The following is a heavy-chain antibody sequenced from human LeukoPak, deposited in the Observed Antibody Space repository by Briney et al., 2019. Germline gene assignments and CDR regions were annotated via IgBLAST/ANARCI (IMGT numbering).Heavy chain of an antibody. Sequence: SETLSLTCTVSGGSISSYYWSWIRQPPGKGLEWIGYIYYSGSTNYNPSLKSRVTISVDTSKNQFSLKLSSVTAADTAVYYCARVSPDILTGYPFDYWGQGTLVTVSS. CDR3: ARVSPDILTGYPFDY. D-gene: IGHD3-9*01. V-gene: IGHV4-59*12. J-gene: IGHJ4*02. CDR1: GGSISSYY. CDR2: IYYSGST.